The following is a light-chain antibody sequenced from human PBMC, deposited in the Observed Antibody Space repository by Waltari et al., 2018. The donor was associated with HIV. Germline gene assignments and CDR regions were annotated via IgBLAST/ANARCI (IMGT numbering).Light chain of an antibody. V-gene: IGLV2-14*01. J-gene: IGLJ2*01. CDR1: NRNIGFFNL. CDR2: GVN. Sequence: QSALTQPASVSGSPGQSLTITCTGTNRNIGFFNLVSWYQQYPGKAPQLIIYGVNSRPPGVLNRFAGSNSGNTASLTISGLQTDDEAEYYCNSYSSDDTVVFGGGTKLTVL. CDR3: NSYSSDDTVV.